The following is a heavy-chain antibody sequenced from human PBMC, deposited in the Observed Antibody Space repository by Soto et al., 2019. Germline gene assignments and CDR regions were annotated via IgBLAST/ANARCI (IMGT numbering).Heavy chain of an antibody. CDR3: ARQWTNYDILTGYFQYYFDY. D-gene: IGHD3-9*01. V-gene: IGHV3-74*01. CDR2: INSDGSST. J-gene: IGHJ4*02. CDR1: GFNFISYS. Sequence: GGSLRLSCAASGFNFISYSMHWVRNAPGKGLVWVSRINSDGSSTSYADSVKGRFTISRDNAKNTLYLQMNSLRAEDTAVYYCARQWTNYDILTGYFQYYFDYWGQGTLVTVSS.